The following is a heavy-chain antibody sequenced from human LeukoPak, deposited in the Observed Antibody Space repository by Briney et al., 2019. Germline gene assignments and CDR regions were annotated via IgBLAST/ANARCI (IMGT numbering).Heavy chain of an antibody. D-gene: IGHD2-2*01. Sequence: GGSLRLSCAASGFTFSSYAMHWVRQAPGKGLEWVAVISYDGSNKYYADSVKGRFTISRDNSKNTLYLQMNSLRAEDTAVYYCARDHDCCSTSCPADYWGQGTLVTVSS. J-gene: IGHJ4*02. CDR3: ARDHDCCSTSCPADY. V-gene: IGHV3-30-3*01. CDR2: ISYDGSNK. CDR1: GFTFSSYA.